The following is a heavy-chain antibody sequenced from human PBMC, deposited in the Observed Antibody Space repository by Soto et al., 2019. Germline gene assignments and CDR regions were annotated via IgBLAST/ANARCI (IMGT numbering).Heavy chain of an antibody. CDR3: ARDCSGGPPGYFAY. J-gene: IGHJ4*02. Sequence: QVQLVQSGAEVKKPGASVKVSCKASGYTFANYAIHWVRQAPGQRLEWMGWINPGNGNTRYSQNFQGRVTITRDTSATTAYMERSSLVSEDTAVYYCARDCSGGPPGYFAYWGRGALVTVSS. CDR2: INPGNGNT. CDR1: GYTFANYA. D-gene: IGHD2-15*01. V-gene: IGHV1-3*01.